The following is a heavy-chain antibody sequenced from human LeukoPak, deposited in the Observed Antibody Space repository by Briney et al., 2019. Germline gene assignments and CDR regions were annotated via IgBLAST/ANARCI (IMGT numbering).Heavy chain of an antibody. CDR3: ARVDTVTTQYFDY. Sequence: SETLSLTCTVSGSSINSYYWSWIRQPPGKGLEWIGYIYYSGSTYYNPSLKSRVTISVDTSKNQFSLKLSSVTAADTAVYYCARVDTVTTQYFDYWGQGTLVTVSS. CDR2: IYYSGST. J-gene: IGHJ4*02. CDR1: GSSINSYY. D-gene: IGHD4-17*01. V-gene: IGHV4-30-4*08.